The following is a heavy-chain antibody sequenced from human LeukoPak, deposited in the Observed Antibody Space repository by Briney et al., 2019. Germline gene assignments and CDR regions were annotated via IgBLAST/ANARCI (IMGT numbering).Heavy chain of an antibody. D-gene: IGHD7-27*01. V-gene: IGHV1-2*02. CDR3: ARLRSWGFLPYDY. CDR1: GYTFTGYY. Sequence: GASVKVSCKASGYTFTGYYMHWVRQAPGQGLEWMGWINPNSGGTNYAQKFQGRVTMTRDTSISTAYMELSRLRSDDTAVYYCARLRSWGFLPYDYWGQGTLVTVSS. CDR2: INPNSGGT. J-gene: IGHJ4*02.